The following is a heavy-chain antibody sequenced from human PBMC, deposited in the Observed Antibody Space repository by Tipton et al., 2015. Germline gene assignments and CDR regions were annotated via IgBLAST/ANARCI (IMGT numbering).Heavy chain of an antibody. D-gene: IGHD3-3*01. Sequence: QSGPEVKKPGASVKVSCKASGYTFIDSYVHWVRQAPGQGPEWMGWINPKSGDTNYAQKFQGRVTMTRDTSLSTGYMELRSLRSDDTAVYYCAREHYDFWSGYFPYYFDYWGQGTLVTVSS. J-gene: IGHJ4*02. V-gene: IGHV1-2*02. CDR3: AREHYDFWSGYFPYYFDY. CDR1: GYTFIDSY. CDR2: INPKSGDT.